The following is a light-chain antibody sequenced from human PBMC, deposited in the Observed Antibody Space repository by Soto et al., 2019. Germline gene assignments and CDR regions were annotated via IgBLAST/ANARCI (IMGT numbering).Light chain of an antibody. CDR3: QSYDRSLSGVV. CDR1: SSNIGADDD. J-gene: IGLJ2*01. Sequence: QSVLTQPPSVSGAPGQRVTISCTGSSSNIGADDDVHWYQQLPGTAPRLLIYGNNNRPSGVPDRFSGSKSGTSASLAITGLQAEDEADYYCQSYDRSLSGVVFGGGTKLTVL. CDR2: GNN. V-gene: IGLV1-40*01.